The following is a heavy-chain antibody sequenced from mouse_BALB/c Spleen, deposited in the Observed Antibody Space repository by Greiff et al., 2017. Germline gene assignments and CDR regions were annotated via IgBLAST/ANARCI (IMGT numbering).Heavy chain of an antibody. Sequence: VQLVESGAELARPGASVKLSCKASGYTFTSYWMQWVKQRPGQGLEWIGAIYPGDGDTRYTQKFKGKATLTADKSSSTAYMQLSSLASEDSAVYYCARGLRYFDYWGQGTTLTVSS. CDR3: ARGLRYFDY. CDR2: IYPGDGDT. D-gene: IGHD3-1*01. J-gene: IGHJ2*01. CDR1: GYTFTSYW. V-gene: IGHV1-87*01.